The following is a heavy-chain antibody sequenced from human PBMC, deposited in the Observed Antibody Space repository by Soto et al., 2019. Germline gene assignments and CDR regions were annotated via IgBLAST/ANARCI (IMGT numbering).Heavy chain of an antibody. CDR1: GFTFSSYS. Sequence: EVQLVESGGGLVQPGGSLRLSCAASGFTFSSYSMNWVRQAPGKGLEWVSYISSSSSTIYYADSVKGRFTISRDNAKNSLYLQMNSLRDEDTAVYYCASGWLRFLEWLFPLQFDPWGQGTLVTVSS. D-gene: IGHD3-3*01. CDR3: ASGWLRFLEWLFPLQFDP. CDR2: ISSSSSTI. V-gene: IGHV3-48*02. J-gene: IGHJ5*02.